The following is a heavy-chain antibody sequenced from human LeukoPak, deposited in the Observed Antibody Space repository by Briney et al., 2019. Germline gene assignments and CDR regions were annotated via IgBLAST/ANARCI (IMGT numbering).Heavy chain of an antibody. D-gene: IGHD3-10*01. CDR3: ARHSLWFGEFDP. Sequence: SETLSLTCTVSGVSISSSYYWGWIRQPPGKGLEWIGSIYYSGSTYYTPSLKSRVTISVDTSKIHFSLKLSSVTDADTAVYYCARHSLWFGEFDPWGQGTLVTGSS. J-gene: IGHJ5*02. CDR1: GVSISSSYY. V-gene: IGHV4-39*01. CDR2: IYYSGST.